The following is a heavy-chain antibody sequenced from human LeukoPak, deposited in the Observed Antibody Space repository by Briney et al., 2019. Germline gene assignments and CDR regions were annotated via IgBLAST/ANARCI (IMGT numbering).Heavy chain of an antibody. CDR3: ARGRGSS. V-gene: IGHV3-48*02. CDR2: IGTRGTTM. D-gene: IGHD2-21*01. CDR1: GFTFTSYV. Sequence: GGSLRLSCAASGFTFTSYVMNWVRQPPGKGLEWISYIGTRGTTMYYADSVKGRFTISRDNAKNSLYLQMNSLRDEDTAIYYCARGRGSSWGQGTLVTVSS. J-gene: IGHJ5*02.